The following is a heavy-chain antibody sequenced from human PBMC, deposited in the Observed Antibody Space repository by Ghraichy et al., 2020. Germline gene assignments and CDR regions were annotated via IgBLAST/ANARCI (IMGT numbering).Heavy chain of an antibody. V-gene: IGHV3-48*04. CDR1: GFTFSSSN. CDR3: VGDSTGYYSMDV. CDR2: ISSSSRTI. J-gene: IGHJ6*02. Sequence: GGSLRLSCAASGFTFSSSNMNWVRQAPGKGLEWVSYISSSSRTIYYADSVKGRFTISRDSAKNSLYLQMNSLRAEDTAVYYCVGDSTGYYSMDVWGQGTTVTVS. D-gene: IGHD2-8*02.